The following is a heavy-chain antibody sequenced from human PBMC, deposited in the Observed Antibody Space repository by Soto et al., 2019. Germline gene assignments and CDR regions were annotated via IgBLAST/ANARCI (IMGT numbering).Heavy chain of an antibody. CDR3: ARGGSYCSGGSCYWGEYYFDY. J-gene: IGHJ4*02. CDR1: GFTFSSYD. Sequence: GGSLRLSCAASGFTFSSYDMHWVRQATGKGLEWVSAIGTAGDTYYPGSVKGRFTISRENAKNSLYLQMNSLRAGDTAVYYCARGGSYCSGGSCYWGEYYFDYWGQGTLVTVSS. D-gene: IGHD2-15*01. CDR2: IGTAGDT. V-gene: IGHV3-13*01.